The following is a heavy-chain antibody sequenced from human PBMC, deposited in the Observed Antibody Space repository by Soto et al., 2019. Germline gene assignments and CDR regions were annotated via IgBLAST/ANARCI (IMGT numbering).Heavy chain of an antibody. CDR3: ARRWGTSFDF. Sequence: PSETLSVTCDVSGGSISSYYWSWIRQPPGKGLEWIGYIYYSGSTNYNPSLKSRVTISVDTSKNQFSLKVSSVTAADTAVYYCARRWGTSFDFWGQGTLVTVSS. D-gene: IGHD7-27*01. V-gene: IGHV4-59*01. J-gene: IGHJ4*02. CDR2: IYYSGST. CDR1: GGSISSYY.